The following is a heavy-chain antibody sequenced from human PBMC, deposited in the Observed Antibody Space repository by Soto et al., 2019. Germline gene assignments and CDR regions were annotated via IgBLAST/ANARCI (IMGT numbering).Heavy chain of an antibody. Sequence: QVQLVQSGAEVKKPGSSVKVSCKASGGTFSSYAISWVRQAPGQGLEWMGGIIPIFGTANYVQKFQGRVTINADEATSTAYIELSSLRSEDTAVYYCARSGGVVVAAPDYWGQGTLVTVSS. CDR3: ARSGGVVVAAPDY. CDR2: IIPIFGTA. J-gene: IGHJ4*02. CDR1: GGTFSSYA. V-gene: IGHV1-69*01. D-gene: IGHD2-15*01.